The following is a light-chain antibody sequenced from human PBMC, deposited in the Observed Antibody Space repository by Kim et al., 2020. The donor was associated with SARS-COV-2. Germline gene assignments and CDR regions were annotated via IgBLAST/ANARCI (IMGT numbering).Light chain of an antibody. CDR3: QAWDSSTAYYV. J-gene: IGLJ1*01. Sequence: SPGQTASITCSGDKLGDKYACWYQQKPGQSPVVVIYQYSKRPSGIPERFSGSNTGNTATLTISGTQAMDEADYYCQAWDSSTAYYVFGTGTKVTVL. CDR1: KLGDKY. CDR2: QYS. V-gene: IGLV3-1*01.